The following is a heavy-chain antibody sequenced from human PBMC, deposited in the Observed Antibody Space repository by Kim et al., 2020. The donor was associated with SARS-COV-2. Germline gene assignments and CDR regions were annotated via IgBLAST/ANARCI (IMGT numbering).Heavy chain of an antibody. V-gene: IGHV3-7*03. D-gene: IGHD6-19*01. J-gene: IGHJ6*02. CDR1: GFTFSSYW. CDR3: ARVSGIAVAGTIYYYYYYGMDV. CDR2: IKQDGSEK. Sequence: GGSLRLSCAASGFTFSSYWMSWVRQAPGKGLEWVANIKQDGSEKYYVDSVKGRFTISRDNAKNSLYLQMNSLRAEDTAVYYCARVSGIAVAGTIYYYYYYGMDVWGQGTTVTVSS.